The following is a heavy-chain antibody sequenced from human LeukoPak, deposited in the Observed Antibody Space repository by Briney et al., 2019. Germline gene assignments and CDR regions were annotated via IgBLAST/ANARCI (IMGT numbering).Heavy chain of an antibody. J-gene: IGHJ2*01. V-gene: IGHV4-39*07. CDR2: IYYSGST. CDR3: ARDQYYYDSSGSHYWYFDL. Sequence: SETLSLTCTVSGGSISSSSYYWGWIRQPPGKGLEWIGSIYYSGSTYYNPSLKSRVTISVDTSKNQFSLKLSSVTAADTAVYYCARDQYYYDSSGSHYWYFDLWGRGTLVTVSS. CDR1: GGSISSSSYY. D-gene: IGHD3-22*01.